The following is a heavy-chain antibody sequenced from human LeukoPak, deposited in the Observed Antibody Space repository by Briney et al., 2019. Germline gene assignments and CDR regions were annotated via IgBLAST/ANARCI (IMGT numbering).Heavy chain of an antibody. V-gene: IGHV3-7*04. CDR1: GFTFNDYW. CDR2: VKYDVSEK. CDR3: ARGRHFGSGTHYMAFYPDS. D-gene: IGHD3-10*01. Sequence: PGGSLRLSCAASGFTFNDYWMNWVRQARGKGLEWVANVKYDVSEKYYVDSVKGRFTISRDNAKNSLYLQMNSLRAEDTAVYYCARGRHFGSGTHYMAFYPDSWGQGTLVTVSS. J-gene: IGHJ4*02.